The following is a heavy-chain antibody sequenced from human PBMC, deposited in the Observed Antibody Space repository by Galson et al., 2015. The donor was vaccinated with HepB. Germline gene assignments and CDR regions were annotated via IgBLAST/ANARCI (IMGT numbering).Heavy chain of an antibody. Sequence: SLRLSCAASGFTFSSYSMNWVRQAPGKGLEWVSYISSSSSTIYYADSVKGRFTISRDNAKNSLYLQMNSLRAEDTALYYCAKDYYGSGSFTFDYWGQGTLVTVSS. V-gene: IGHV3-48*04. CDR2: ISSSSSTI. J-gene: IGHJ4*02. D-gene: IGHD3-10*01. CDR1: GFTFSSYS. CDR3: AKDYYGSGSFTFDY.